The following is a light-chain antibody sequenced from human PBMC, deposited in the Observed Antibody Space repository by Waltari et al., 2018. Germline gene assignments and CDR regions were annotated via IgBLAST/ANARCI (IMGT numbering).Light chain of an antibody. CDR1: SSDVGSYNL. CDR2: EVS. V-gene: IGLV2-23*02. Sequence: QSALTQPPSVSGSPGQSITISCPGTSSDVGSYNLVSWYQQHPGKAPKLMIYEVSKRPSGVSNRFSGSKSGNTASLTISGLQAEDEADYYCCSYAGSSTLQVFGGGTKLTVL. CDR3: CSYAGSSTLQV. J-gene: IGLJ3*02.